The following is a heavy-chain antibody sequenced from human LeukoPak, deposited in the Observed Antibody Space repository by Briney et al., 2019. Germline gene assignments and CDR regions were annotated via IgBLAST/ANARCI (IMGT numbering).Heavy chain of an antibody. CDR3: ARLRGLNYEGDY. D-gene: IGHD4-11*01. J-gene: IGHJ4*02. CDR1: GYIFTDYY. CDR2: IDPKSGNT. Sequence: ASVKVSCKASGYIFTDYYIYWVRQAPGQGLEWMGRIDPKSGNTNSAQKFQGRVTMTRDTSISTAYMELSSLRSDDTAVYYCARLRGLNYEGDYWGRGTLVTVSS. V-gene: IGHV1-2*06.